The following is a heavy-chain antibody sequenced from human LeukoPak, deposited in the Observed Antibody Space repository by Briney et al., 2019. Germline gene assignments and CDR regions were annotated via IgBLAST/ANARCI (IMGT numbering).Heavy chain of an antibody. CDR3: ARYCRYGPSEGNYFDY. D-gene: IGHD1-1*01. CDR1: GGSISSSSYY. V-gene: IGHV4-39*07. J-gene: IGHJ4*02. CDR2: IYYSGST. Sequence: SETLSLTCTVSGGSISSSSYYWGWIRQPPGEGLEWIGSIYYSGSTYYNPSLKSRVTISVDTSKNQFSLKLSSVTAADTAVYYCARYCRYGPSEGNYFDYWGQGTLVTVSS.